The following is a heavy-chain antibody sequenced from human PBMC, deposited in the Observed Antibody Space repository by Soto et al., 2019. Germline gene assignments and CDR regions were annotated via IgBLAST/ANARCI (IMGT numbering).Heavy chain of an antibody. CDR3: ARGSWGNSYGRHYDYRVDE. CDR1: GYSFTSYW. Sequence: PGESLKISCKGSGYSFTSYWIGWVRQMPGKGLEWMGIIYPGDSDTRYSPSFQGQVTISADKSISTAYLQWSSLKASDTAMYYCARGSWGNSYGRHYDYRVDEWGKGTTVTVPS. CDR2: IYPGDSDT. J-gene: IGHJ4*01. D-gene: IGHD5-18*01. V-gene: IGHV5-51*01.